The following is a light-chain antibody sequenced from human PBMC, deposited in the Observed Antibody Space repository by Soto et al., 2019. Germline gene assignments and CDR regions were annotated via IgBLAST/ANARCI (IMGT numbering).Light chain of an antibody. CDR1: SSNIGAGYD. CDR2: GNN. V-gene: IGLV1-40*01. Sequence: QSVLTQPPSVSGAPGQRVTISCAGSSSNIGAGYDVHWYQHLPGTAPKLLISGNNNRSSGVPDRFSGSKSGTSASLAITGLQAEDEADYYCQSYDSSLSGWVFGGGTKLTVL. CDR3: QSYDSSLSGWV. J-gene: IGLJ3*02.